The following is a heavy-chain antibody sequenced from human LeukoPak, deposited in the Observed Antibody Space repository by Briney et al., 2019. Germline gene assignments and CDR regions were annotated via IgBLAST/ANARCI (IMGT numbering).Heavy chain of an antibody. CDR1: GGTFSSYA. Sequence: SVKVSCKASGGTFSSYAISWVRQAPGQGLEWMGGIIPIFGTVNYAQKFQGRVTITTDESTSTAYMELSSLRSEDTAVYYCASVKSGDNWFDPWGQGTLVTVSS. CDR3: ASVKSGDNWFDP. CDR2: IIPIFGTV. J-gene: IGHJ5*02. V-gene: IGHV1-69*05. D-gene: IGHD1-14*01.